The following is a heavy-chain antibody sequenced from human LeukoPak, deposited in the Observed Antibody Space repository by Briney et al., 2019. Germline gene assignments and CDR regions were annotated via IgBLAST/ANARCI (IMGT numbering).Heavy chain of an antibody. J-gene: IGHJ4*02. CDR1: GFTVSSNY. V-gene: IGHV3-66*02. CDR2: IYSGGST. CDR3: ARGRLYDY. D-gene: IGHD5/OR15-5a*01. Sequence: GGSLRLSCAASGFTVSSNYMSWVRQAPGKGLEWVSVIYSGGSTYYADCVKGRFTISRDHSKNKLYLQMNSLRAEDTAVYYCARGRLYDYWGQGTLVTVSS.